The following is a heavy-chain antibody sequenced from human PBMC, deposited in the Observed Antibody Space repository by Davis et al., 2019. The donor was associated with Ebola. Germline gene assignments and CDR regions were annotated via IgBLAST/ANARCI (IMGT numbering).Heavy chain of an antibody. CDR1: GGSISRGDFY. V-gene: IGHV4-30-4*01. CDR3: ARGRKGPVAGTFRWFDP. Sequence: LRLSCTVSGGSISRGDFYWSWIRQPPGKGLEWIGYIYYSGSTYYNPSLKSRVTISVDTSKNQFSLKLSSVTAADTAVYYCARGRKGPVAGTFRWFDPWGQGTLVTVSS. J-gene: IGHJ5*02. D-gene: IGHD6-19*01. CDR2: IYYSGST.